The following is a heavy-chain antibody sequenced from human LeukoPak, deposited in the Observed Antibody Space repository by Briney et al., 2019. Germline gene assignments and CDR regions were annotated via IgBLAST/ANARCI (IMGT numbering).Heavy chain of an antibody. Sequence: GGSLRLSCAASGFTFSSYSMNWVRQAPGKGLEWVSYIGSSSSTIYYADSVKGRFTISRDNAKNSLYLQMNSLRAEDTAVYYCASGWELLSSYFDYWGQGTLVTVSS. J-gene: IGHJ4*02. V-gene: IGHV3-48*01. D-gene: IGHD1-26*01. CDR1: GFTFSSYS. CDR3: ASGWELLSSYFDY. CDR2: IGSSSSTI.